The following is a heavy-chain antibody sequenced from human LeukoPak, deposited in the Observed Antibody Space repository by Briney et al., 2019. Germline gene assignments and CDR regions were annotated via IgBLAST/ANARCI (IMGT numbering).Heavy chain of an antibody. J-gene: IGHJ4*02. CDR1: GGSISSYY. D-gene: IGHD4-17*01. Sequence: SETLSLTCTVSGGSISSYYWSWIRQPAGKGLEYIGRIYTSGSTNYNPSLKSRVTMSVDTSKNQFSLRLNSVTAADTAVYYCATLTVTESFDYWGQGTLVTASS. V-gene: IGHV4-4*07. CDR3: ATLTVTESFDY. CDR2: IYTSGST.